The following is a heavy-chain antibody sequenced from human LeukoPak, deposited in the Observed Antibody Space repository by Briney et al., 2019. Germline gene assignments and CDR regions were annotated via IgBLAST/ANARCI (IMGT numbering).Heavy chain of an antibody. Sequence: SQTLSLTCTVSGGSISSSSYYWGWIRQPPGKGREWIGSIYYSGSTYYNPSLKSRVTISVDTSKNQFSLKLGSVTAADTGVYYCARTLVVAVRDAFDIWGQGTMVTVSS. V-gene: IGHV4-39*01. CDR1: GGSISSSSYY. D-gene: IGHD2-15*01. J-gene: IGHJ3*02. CDR2: IYYSGST. CDR3: ARTLVVAVRDAFDI.